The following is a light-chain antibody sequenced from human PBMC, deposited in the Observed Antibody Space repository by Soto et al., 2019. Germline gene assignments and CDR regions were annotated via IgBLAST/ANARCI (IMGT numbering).Light chain of an antibody. CDR3: QQYNKWPYT. V-gene: IGKV3-15*01. CDR2: GAS. Sequence: DIVMTQSPATLSVSPGETAALSCRAGQSVGRNFAWYQQKPGQAPRPLIYGASTRATDIPARFRGSGSGTEFTLTISSPQSEDFAIYYCQQYNKWPYTFGQGTKLEIK. J-gene: IGKJ2*01. CDR1: QSVGRN.